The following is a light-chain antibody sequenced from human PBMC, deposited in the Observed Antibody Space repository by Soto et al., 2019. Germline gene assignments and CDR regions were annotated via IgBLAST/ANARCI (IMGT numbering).Light chain of an antibody. J-gene: IGLJ2*01. CDR3: SSFTSSRTVI. CDR1: SSDIGGYNY. CDR2: DVS. Sequence: QSALTQPASVSGSPGQSITISCTGTSSDIGGYNYVSWYQHHPGKAPKLMIYDVSKRPSGVSYRFSGSKSGNTASLTISGLQTEDEADYYCSSFTSSRTVIFGGGTKLTVL. V-gene: IGLV2-14*03.